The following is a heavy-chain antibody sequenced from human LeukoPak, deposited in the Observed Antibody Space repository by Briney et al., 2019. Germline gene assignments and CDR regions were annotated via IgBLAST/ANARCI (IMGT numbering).Heavy chain of an antibody. D-gene: IGHD6-19*01. V-gene: IGHV4-31*03. CDR1: GGCISSGGYY. J-gene: IGHJ5*02. Sequence: SQTLSLTCTVYGGCISSGGYYWSWIRQHPGKGLEWIGYIYYSGSTYYNPSLKSRVTISVDTSKNQFSLKLSSVTAADTAVYYCARDRRPAVAGIEMGFDPWGPGTLVTVSS. CDR3: ARDRRPAVAGIEMGFDP. CDR2: IYYSGST.